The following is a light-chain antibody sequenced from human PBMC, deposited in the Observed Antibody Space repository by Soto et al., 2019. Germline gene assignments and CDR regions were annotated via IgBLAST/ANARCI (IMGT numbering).Light chain of an antibody. CDR3: AAWDDSLKAVL. V-gene: IGLV2-14*01. Sequence: QSVLTQPASVSGSPGQSITISCTGTPSDIGRYNYVSWYQQFPGKVPKLLIYEVTYRPSGVSARFSGSKSGSTASLAISGLQSEDEAHYYCAAWDDSLKAVLFGGGTKLTVL. J-gene: IGLJ3*02. CDR1: PSDIGRYNY. CDR2: EVT.